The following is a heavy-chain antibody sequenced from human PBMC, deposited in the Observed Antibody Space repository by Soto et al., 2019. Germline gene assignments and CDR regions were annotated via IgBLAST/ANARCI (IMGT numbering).Heavy chain of an antibody. Sequence: GGSLRLSCAASGFTFSSYGMHWVRQAPGKGLEWVAVIWYDGSNKYYADSVKGRFTISRDNSKNTLYLQMNSLRAEDTAVYYCARDQLKYYYGSGSWGPYYWGQGTLVTVSS. D-gene: IGHD3-10*01. CDR2: IWYDGSNK. CDR3: ARDQLKYYYGSGSWGPYY. V-gene: IGHV3-33*01. CDR1: GFTFSSYG. J-gene: IGHJ4*02.